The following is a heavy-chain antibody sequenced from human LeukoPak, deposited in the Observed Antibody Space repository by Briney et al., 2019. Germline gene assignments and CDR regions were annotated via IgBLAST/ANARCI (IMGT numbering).Heavy chain of an antibody. CDR1: GYSFTSYW. J-gene: IGHJ5*02. D-gene: IGHD5-12*01. Sequence: GESLKISCKGSGYSFTSYWIGWARQLPGKGLEWMGIFYPGDSDTRYSPSFQGQVTISADKSISTAYLQWSSLKASDTAMYYCARGGYDSIDWFDPWGQGTLVTVSS. V-gene: IGHV5-51*01. CDR3: ARGGYDSIDWFDP. CDR2: FYPGDSDT.